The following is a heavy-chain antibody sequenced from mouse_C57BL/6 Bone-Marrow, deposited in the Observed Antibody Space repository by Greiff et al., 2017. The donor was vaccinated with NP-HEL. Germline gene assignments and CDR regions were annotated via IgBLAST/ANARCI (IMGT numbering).Heavy chain of an antibody. CDR2: INPNNGGT. CDR1: GYTFTDYY. Sequence: VQLQQSGPELVKPGASVKISCKASGYTFTDYYMNWVKQSHGKSLEWIGDINPNNGGTSYNQKFKGKATLTVDKSSSTAYVELRSLTSEDSAVYYCARVGYYGSSSYYFDYRSQGTTLTVSS. D-gene: IGHD1-1*01. J-gene: IGHJ2*01. CDR3: ARVGYYGSSSYYFDY. V-gene: IGHV1-26*01.